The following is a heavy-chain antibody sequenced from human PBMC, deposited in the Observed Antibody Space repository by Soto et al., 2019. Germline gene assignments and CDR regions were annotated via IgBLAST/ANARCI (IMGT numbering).Heavy chain of an antibody. Sequence: PSETLSLTCAVSGASLSSMNGWSWVRQTTGRGLEWIGEVFHTGSTNYNPSLKSPVTISVDTSKNQFSLKLSSVTAADTAVYYCARAMESRVVPAANVYYYSYMDVWGKGTTVTVSS. CDR2: VFHTGST. D-gene: IGHD2-2*01. CDR3: ARAMESRVVPAANVYYYSYMDV. V-gene: IGHV4-4*02. J-gene: IGHJ6*03. CDR1: GASLSSMNG.